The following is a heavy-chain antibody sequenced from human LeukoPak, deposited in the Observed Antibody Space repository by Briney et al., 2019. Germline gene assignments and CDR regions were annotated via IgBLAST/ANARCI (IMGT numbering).Heavy chain of an antibody. CDR1: GGSISSYY. Sequence: SETLSLTCTVSGGSISSYYWSWIRQPPGKGLEWIGYIYYSGSTNYNPSLKSRVTISVDTSKNQFSLKLSSETAADTAVYYCARDELLDAFDIWGQGTMVTVSS. V-gene: IGHV4-59*01. D-gene: IGHD1-26*01. CDR2: IYYSGST. J-gene: IGHJ3*02. CDR3: ARDELLDAFDI.